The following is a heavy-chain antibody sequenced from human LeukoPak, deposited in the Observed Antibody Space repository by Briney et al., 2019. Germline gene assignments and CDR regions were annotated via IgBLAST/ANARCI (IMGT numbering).Heavy chain of an antibody. V-gene: IGHV3-30*02. CDR2: IRYDGTNK. CDR1: GFTFSNYG. Sequence: GGSLRLSCAASGFTFSNYGMHWVRQAPGKGLEWVAFIRYDGTNKYYADSVKGRFTISRDNSKNTVYLQMNSLRVEDTALYYCAKSQYELRWGDYFDYWGQGTLVTVSS. J-gene: IGHJ4*02. CDR3: AKSQYELRWGDYFDY. D-gene: IGHD4-23*01.